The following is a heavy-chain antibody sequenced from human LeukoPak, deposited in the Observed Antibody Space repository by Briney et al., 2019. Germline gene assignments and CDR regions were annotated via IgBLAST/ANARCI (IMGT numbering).Heavy chain of an antibody. CDR2: INPTGGST. CDR1: GYIFTSYY. D-gene: IGHD2-21*02. CDR3: ARDHYHKIHSVMVTAPDY. V-gene: IGHV1-46*01. J-gene: IGHJ4*02. Sequence: ASVKVSCKVSGYIFTSYYMHWVRQAPGEGLEWMGIINPTGGSTSYAQKFQGRVTMTRDTSTSTVYMELSSLRSEDTAVYYCARDHYHKIHSVMVTAPDYWGQGTLVIVSS.